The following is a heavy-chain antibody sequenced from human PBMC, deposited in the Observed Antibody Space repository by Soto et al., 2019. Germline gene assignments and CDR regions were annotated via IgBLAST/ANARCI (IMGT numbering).Heavy chain of an antibody. J-gene: IGHJ6*02. CDR2: IYNGGST. CDR1: GFTVSSNY. Sequence: EVQLVESGGGLIQPGGSLRLSCAASGFTVSSNYMSWVRQAPGKGLEWVSVIYNGGSTYYADSVKGRFTISRDNSNNTLYRQLNSLRGEDTAVYYCARLAAVFYAMDVWGQGTTVTVSS. V-gene: IGHV3-53*01. D-gene: IGHD6-19*01. CDR3: ARLAAVFYAMDV.